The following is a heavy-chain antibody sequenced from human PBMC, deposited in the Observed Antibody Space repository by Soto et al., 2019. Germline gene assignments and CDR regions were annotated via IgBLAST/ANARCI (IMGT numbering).Heavy chain of an antibody. CDR2: IWYDGSNK. J-gene: IGHJ6*02. CDR3: ARDLSSGWALGNYYYYCMDV. CDR1: GFTFSSYG. D-gene: IGHD6-19*01. Sequence: QVQLVESGGGVVQPGRSLRLSCAASGFTFSSYGMHWVRQAPGKGLEWVAVIWYDGSNKYYADSVKGRFTISRDNSKNPLYRQMNSLRAEDTAVYYCARDLSSGWALGNYYYYCMDVWGQGTTVTVSS. V-gene: IGHV3-33*01.